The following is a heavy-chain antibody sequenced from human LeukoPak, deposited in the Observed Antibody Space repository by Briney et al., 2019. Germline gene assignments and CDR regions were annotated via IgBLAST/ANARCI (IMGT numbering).Heavy chain of an antibody. J-gene: IGHJ5*02. V-gene: IGHV4-59*01. CDR3: ARDVRYISSSGGFWFDP. CDR1: GGSISSYY. CDR2: TYHSGST. Sequence: SETLSLTCSVSGGSISSYYWSWIRQPPGKGLECIGDTYHSGSTNYNPSLKSRVTISEDTSKNYFSLKLSSVTAADTAVYYCARDVRYISSSGGFWFDPWGQGTLVTVSS. D-gene: IGHD6-6*01.